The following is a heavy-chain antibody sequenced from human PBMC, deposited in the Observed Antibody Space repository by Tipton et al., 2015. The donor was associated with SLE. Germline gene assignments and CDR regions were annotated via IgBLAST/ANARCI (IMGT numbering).Heavy chain of an antibody. CDR2: IYHSGST. CDR3: ARASSGSDNWFDP. J-gene: IGHJ5*02. V-gene: IGHV4-34*01. D-gene: IGHD3-3*01. Sequence: TLSLTCAVYGGSFSGYYWSWIRQPPGKGLEWIGSIYHSGSTYYNPSLKSRVTISVDTSKNQFSLKLSSVTAADTAVYYCARASSGSDNWFDPWGQGTLVTVSS. CDR1: GGSFSGYY.